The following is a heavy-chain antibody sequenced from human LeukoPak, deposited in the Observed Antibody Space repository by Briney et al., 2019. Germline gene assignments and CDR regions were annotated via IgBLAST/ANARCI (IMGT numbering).Heavy chain of an antibody. J-gene: IGHJ4*02. CDR1: GYTFTRYF. V-gene: IGHV1-46*01. D-gene: IGHD2/OR15-2a*01. Sequence: ASVKVSCKASGYTFTRYFMHWVRQAPGQGLEWMGIINPSGGSTTYAQKFQGRVTMTRDMSPSTVYMELSSLRSEDTAVYYCARVSGDYSMPFDYWGQGTLVTVSS. CDR2: INPSGGST. CDR3: ARVSGDYSMPFDY.